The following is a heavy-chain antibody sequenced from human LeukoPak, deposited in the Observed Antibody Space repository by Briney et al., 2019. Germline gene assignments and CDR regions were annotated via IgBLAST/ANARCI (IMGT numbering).Heavy chain of an antibody. CDR2: IIGDGSLI. V-gene: IGHV3-74*01. Sequence: NPGGSLRLSCAASGFTFSRSWMHWVRHVPGKGLVWVSCIIGDGSLIHYADSVKGRFTFSRDNSKNTLYLQLNSLRAEDTAVYYCARSRQAAAASSFDYWGQGTLVTVSS. D-gene: IGHD6-13*01. CDR3: ARSRQAAAASSFDY. J-gene: IGHJ4*02. CDR1: GFTFSRSW.